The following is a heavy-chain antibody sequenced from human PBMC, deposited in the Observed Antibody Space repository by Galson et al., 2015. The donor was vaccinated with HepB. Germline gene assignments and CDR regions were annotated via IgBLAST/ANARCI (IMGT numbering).Heavy chain of an antibody. J-gene: IGHJ4*02. V-gene: IGHV3-33*01. D-gene: IGHD3-22*01. CDR3: ARDGDTSGHYGIFDY. Sequence: SLRLSCAASGFTFSSYGIHWVRQAPGKGLEWVSVIWYHGRDQYYADSVTGRFTVSRDQSKNTVYLQMNSLRAEDTGLYFCARDGDTSGHYGIFDYWGQGALFIVTS. CDR2: IWYHGRDQ. CDR1: GFTFSSYG.